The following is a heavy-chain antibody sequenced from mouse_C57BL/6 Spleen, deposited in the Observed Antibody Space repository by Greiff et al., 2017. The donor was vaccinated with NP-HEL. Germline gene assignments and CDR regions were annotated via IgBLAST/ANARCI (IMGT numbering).Heavy chain of an antibody. Sequence: QVQLKQPGAELVRPGSSVKLSCKASGYTFTSYWMHWVKQRPIQGLEWIGNIDPSDSETHYNQKFKDKATLTVDKSSSTAYMQLSSLTSEDSAVYYCARSIRGYAMDYWGQGTSVTVSS. D-gene: IGHD2-4*01. CDR3: ARSIRGYAMDY. V-gene: IGHV1-52*01. J-gene: IGHJ4*01. CDR1: GYTFTSYW. CDR2: IDPSDSET.